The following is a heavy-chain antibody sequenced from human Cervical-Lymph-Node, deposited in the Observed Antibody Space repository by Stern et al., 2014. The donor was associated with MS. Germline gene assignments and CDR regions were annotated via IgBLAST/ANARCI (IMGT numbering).Heavy chain of an antibody. CDR3: ARDPRDHLGLFY. Sequence: EVPLEESGGGLIQPGGSLRLSCAASGFTVSSDYMNWVRQAPGKGLEWVSIIYSDGTTYYADSVKGRFTISRDNSKNTLSLQMNSLRVEDTAVYYCARDPRDHLGLFYWGQGTLVSVSS. D-gene: IGHD1-14*01. J-gene: IGHJ4*02. V-gene: IGHV3-53*01. CDR2: IYSDGTT. CDR1: GFTVSSDY.